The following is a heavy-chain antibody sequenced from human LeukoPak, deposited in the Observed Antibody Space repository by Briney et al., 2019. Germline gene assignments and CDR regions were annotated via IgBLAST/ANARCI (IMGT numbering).Heavy chain of an antibody. J-gene: IGHJ4*02. CDR3: ARLSKDTVVLPAAMAHYFDY. CDR2: IHYTGST. Sequence: SSETLSLTCTVSGGSISGYYWSWIRQPPGEGLQFIGYIHYTGSTNYNPSLESRVTLSVDTSKNQFSLKLRSVTAAGTAVYYCARLSKDTVVLPAAMAHYFDYWGQGTLVTVSS. CDR1: GGSISGYY. D-gene: IGHD2-2*01. V-gene: IGHV4-59*08.